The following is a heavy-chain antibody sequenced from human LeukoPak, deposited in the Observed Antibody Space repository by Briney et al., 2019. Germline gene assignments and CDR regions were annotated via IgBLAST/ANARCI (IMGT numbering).Heavy chain of an antibody. J-gene: IGHJ4*02. D-gene: IGHD6-19*01. V-gene: IGHV3-30*03. CDR3: AREATWGQWYFDL. Sequence: PGGSLRLSCAASGFTFHDHGMDWVRQAPGKGLEWVAVIAVDGGVKQYADFVKGRFSLSRDNSKNTLFLEMNGLTVEDTAVYYCAREATWGQWYFDLWGQGAPVTVSS. CDR2: IAVDGGVK. CDR1: GFTFHDHG.